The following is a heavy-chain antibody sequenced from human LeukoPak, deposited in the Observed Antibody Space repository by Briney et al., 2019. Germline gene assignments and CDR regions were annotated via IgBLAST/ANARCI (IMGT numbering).Heavy chain of an antibody. V-gene: IGHV4-38-2*02. J-gene: IGHJ4*02. CDR2: IYHSGST. CDR3: ARVRYSGSSAHYPIYLDY. CDR1: GGSISSGDY. D-gene: IGHD3-22*01. Sequence: ASETLSLTCTVSGGSISSGDYWGWIRQPPGEGLEWIANIYHSGSTAYNPSLKSRVTISVDTSKNQFSLKLRSVTAADTAVYYCARVRYSGSSAHYPIYLDYWGQGTLVTVSS.